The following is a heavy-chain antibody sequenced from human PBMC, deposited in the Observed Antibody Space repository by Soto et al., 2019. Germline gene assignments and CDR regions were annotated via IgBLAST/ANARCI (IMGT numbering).Heavy chain of an antibody. V-gene: IGHV1-69*06. CDR2: IIPIFGTA. Sequence: QVQLVQSGAEVKKPGSSVKVSCKTSGGTFSTYSIVWVRQAPGEGLEWMGGIIPIFGTANYAQKFQDRVTLTADKSTNTALMELSSLKSEDTAMYYCASSSGNNYGVGTNYYFDYWGQGTLVTVSS. J-gene: IGHJ4*02. CDR3: ASSSGNNYGVGTNYYFDY. CDR1: GGTFSTYS. D-gene: IGHD1-26*01.